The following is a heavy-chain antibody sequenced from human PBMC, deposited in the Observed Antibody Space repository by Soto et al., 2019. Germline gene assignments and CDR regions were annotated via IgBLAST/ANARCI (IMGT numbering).Heavy chain of an antibody. CDR2: ISAYSGNT. CDR3: ARDLTRQLVFSYYYYYGMDV. J-gene: IGHJ6*02. V-gene: IGHV1-18*04. CDR1: GYTFTSYC. Sequence: ASVKVSFKASGYTFTSYCISWVLQAPGQGLEWMGWISAYSGNTNYAQKLQGRVTMTTDTSTSTAYMELRSLRSDDTAVYYCARDLTRQLVFSYYYYYGMDVWGQGTTVTVSS. D-gene: IGHD6-6*01.